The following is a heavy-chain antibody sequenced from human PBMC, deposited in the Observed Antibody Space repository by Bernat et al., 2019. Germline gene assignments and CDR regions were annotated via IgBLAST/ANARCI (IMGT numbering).Heavy chain of an antibody. CDR1: GFTFSSHT. CDR3: ANGAY. V-gene: IGHV3-30-3*01. D-gene: IGHD3-16*01. Sequence: QVQLVESGGGVVQPGRSLRLSCAVSGFTFSSHTLHWVRQAPGKGLEWVAVISYDGSNKYYADSVKGRFTISRDNSKNTLYLQMNSLRAEDTAVYYCANGAYWGQGTLVTVSS. CDR2: ISYDGSNK. J-gene: IGHJ4*02.